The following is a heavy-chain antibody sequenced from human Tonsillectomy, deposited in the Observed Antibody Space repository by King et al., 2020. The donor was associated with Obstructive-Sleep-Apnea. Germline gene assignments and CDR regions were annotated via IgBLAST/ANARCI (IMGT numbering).Heavy chain of an antibody. Sequence: VQLVESGGGVVQPGRSLRPSCAAAGFTFSSYAMHWVRQPPGKGLEWVGAISKDGSDKYYADSVKGRFTISRDNSNNMLYLQMNSLRPDDTAVYYCAIDTHTSHWGVDYWGQGTLVPVSS. CDR3: AIDTHTSHWGVDY. CDR2: ISKDGSDK. D-gene: IGHD2-2*01. V-gene: IGHV3-30*04. J-gene: IGHJ4*02. CDR1: GFTFSSYA.